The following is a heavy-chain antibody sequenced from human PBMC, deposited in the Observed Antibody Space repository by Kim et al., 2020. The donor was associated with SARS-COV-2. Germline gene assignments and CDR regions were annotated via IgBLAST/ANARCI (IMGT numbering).Heavy chain of an antibody. CDR1: GFNFGDFA. CDR3: TKERSGWYEAFDY. D-gene: IGHD6-19*01. Sequence: GGSLRLSCAASGFNFGDFAMHWVRQAPGKGLEWVSGISWNGGDITYVGSVRGRFTISRDNAKNSLYLQMNSLRTEDTAFYYCTKERSGWYEAFDYWGQGILVTVSS. CDR2: ISWNGGDI. V-gene: IGHV3-9*01. J-gene: IGHJ4*02.